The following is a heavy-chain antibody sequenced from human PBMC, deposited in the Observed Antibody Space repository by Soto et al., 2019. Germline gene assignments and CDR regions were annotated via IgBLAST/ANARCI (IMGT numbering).Heavy chain of an antibody. J-gene: IGHJ4*02. CDR1: GFSFSNYG. D-gene: IGHD2-15*01. Sequence: QVQLVESGGGVVRPGKSLRLSCEVSGFSFSNYGMHWVRQAPGRGLEWVAVMSYDGSARYHADSVTGRFTISRDNSKNTYYLQMNSLRGEDTAVYFCAVGLAATEIVRHWGQGTLVTVSS. V-gene: IGHV3-30*03. CDR3: AVGLAATEIVRH. CDR2: MSYDGSAR.